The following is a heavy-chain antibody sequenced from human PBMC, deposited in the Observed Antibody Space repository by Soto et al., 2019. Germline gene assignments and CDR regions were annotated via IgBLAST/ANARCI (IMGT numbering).Heavy chain of an antibody. J-gene: IGHJ6*02. CDR1: GFTFSSYA. V-gene: IGHV3-23*01. CDR2: ISGSGGST. D-gene: IGHD3-3*01. Sequence: DVQLLESGGGLVQPGGSLRLSCAASGFTFSSYAMSWVRQAPGKGLEWVSAISGSGGSTYYADSVKGRFTISRDNSKNALYLQMNSLRAVDTAVYYCATIFELGYYGMDVWGQGTTVTVSS. CDR3: ATIFELGYYGMDV.